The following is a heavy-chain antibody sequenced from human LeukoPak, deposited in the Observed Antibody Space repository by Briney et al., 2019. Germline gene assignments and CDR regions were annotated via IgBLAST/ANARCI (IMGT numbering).Heavy chain of an antibody. V-gene: IGHV3-74*01. CDR2: VSYDGLTT. CDR1: GFNFPPYW. J-gene: IGHJ2*01. CDR3: ARESVATGDWFLDL. D-gene: IGHD4-23*01. Sequence: GGPLRLSCAASGFNFPPYWRYLVRQAPGKGLGWGPRVSYDGLTTAYAESVKGRFNISRDNARKRLDLQMNSLRAEERAVYYCARESVATGDWFLDLWGRGTLVIVSS.